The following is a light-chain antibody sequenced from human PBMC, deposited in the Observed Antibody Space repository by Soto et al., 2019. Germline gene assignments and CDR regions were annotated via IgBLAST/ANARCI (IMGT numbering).Light chain of an antibody. CDR2: DVS. J-gene: IGLJ1*01. CDR3: TSYTTSDTYV. Sequence: QSVLTQPASVSGSPGQSITISCTGTSSDVGNYDFVSWYQQHPGKAPKLMIYDVSSRPSGVSNRFSGSKSDNTASLTISGLQAEDEADYYCTSYTTSDTYVFGTGTKVTVL. CDR1: SSDVGNYDF. V-gene: IGLV2-14*01.